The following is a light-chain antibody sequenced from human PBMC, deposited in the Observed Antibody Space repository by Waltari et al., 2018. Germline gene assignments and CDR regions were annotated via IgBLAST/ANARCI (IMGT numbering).Light chain of an antibody. V-gene: IGKV4-1*01. Sequence: DIVMTQSPDSLAVSLGERATINCKSSQSVLYSSNNKNYLAWYQQKPGQPPKLLIYWASTRESGVPDRFIGSGSGTDFTLTISSLQAEDVAVYYCQQYLSTPPTFGQGTKVEIK. CDR2: WAS. J-gene: IGKJ1*01. CDR1: QSVLYSSNNKNY. CDR3: QQYLSTPPT.